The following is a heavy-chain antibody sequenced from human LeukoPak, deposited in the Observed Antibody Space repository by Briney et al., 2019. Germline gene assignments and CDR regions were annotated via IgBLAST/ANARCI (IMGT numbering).Heavy chain of an antibody. CDR1: GGSIGNFF. CDR2: IYENGRT. D-gene: IGHD1-26*01. Sequence: SETLSLTCTVSGGSIGNFFRSWIRQSPGEGLEWIGFIYENGRTSYNTSLKSRVTISVDMSKNQFSLGLTSMSAADTAVYYCARDWELGHWGRGILVTVTS. CDR3: ARDWELGH. V-gene: IGHV4-59*01. J-gene: IGHJ4*02.